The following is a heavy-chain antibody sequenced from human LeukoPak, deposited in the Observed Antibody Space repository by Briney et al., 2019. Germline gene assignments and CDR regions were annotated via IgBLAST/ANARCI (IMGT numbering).Heavy chain of an antibody. J-gene: IGHJ4*02. V-gene: IGHV1-2*02. D-gene: IGHD6-19*01. CDR1: GYTFTGYY. Sequence: ASVKVSCKASGYTFTGYYIHWVRQAPGQGLEWMGWINPDSGGTNYAQKFQGRVTMTRDTAIRTAYMELSRLRSDDTAVYYCARVLFYSSGNKSNRVDYWGQGTLVTVSS. CDR2: INPDSGGT. CDR3: ARVLFYSSGNKSNRVDY.